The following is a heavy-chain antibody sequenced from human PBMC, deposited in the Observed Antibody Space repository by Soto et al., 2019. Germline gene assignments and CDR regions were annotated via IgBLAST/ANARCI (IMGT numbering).Heavy chain of an antibody. CDR3: ANGPVTRFDY. Sequence: ESGGGVVQPGRSLRLSCAASGFTFSSYGMHWVRQAPGKGLEWVAVISYDGSNKYYADSVKGRFTISRDNSKNTLYLQMNSLRAEDTAVYYCANGPVTRFDYWGQGTLVTVSS. D-gene: IGHD4-17*01. CDR1: GFTFSSYG. J-gene: IGHJ4*02. V-gene: IGHV3-30*18. CDR2: ISYDGSNK.